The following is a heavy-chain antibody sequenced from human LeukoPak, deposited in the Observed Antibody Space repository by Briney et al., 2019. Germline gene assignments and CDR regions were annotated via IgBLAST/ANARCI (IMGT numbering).Heavy chain of an antibody. CDR2: INPNSGGT. V-gene: IGHV1-2*02. J-gene: IGHJ4*02. Sequence: GASVKVSCKASGYTSTGYYMHWVRQAPGQGLEWMGWINPNSGGTNYAQKFQGRVTMTRDTSISTAYMELSRLRSDDTAVYYCARDTVRFLEWFPLYFDYWGQGTLVTVSS. CDR1: GYTSTGYY. CDR3: ARDTVRFLEWFPLYFDY. D-gene: IGHD3-3*01.